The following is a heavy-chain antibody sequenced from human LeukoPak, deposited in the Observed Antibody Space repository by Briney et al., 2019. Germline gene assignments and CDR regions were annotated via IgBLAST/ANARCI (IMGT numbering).Heavy chain of an antibody. V-gene: IGHV1-24*01. Sequence: GASVKVSCKVSGYTLTELSMHWVRQAPGKGLEWMGGFDPEDGETIYAQKFQGRVTMTEDTSTDTAYMELSSLRSEDTAVYYCAIQVGAHNWFDPWGQGTLVTVSS. D-gene: IGHD1-26*01. CDR2: FDPEDGET. CDR3: AIQVGAHNWFDP. J-gene: IGHJ5*02. CDR1: GYTLTELS.